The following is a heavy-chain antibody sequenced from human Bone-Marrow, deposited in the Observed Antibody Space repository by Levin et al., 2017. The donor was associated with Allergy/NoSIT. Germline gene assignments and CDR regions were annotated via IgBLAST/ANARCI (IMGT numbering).Heavy chain of an antibody. CDR1: GHTLTEIS. D-gene: IGHD3-10*01. J-gene: IGHJ4*02. CDR2: FNPENGKT. Sequence: GESLKISCQVSGHTLTEISIHWVRQGPGKGLEWMGGFNPENGKTIYAQRLQGRVTMTEDTSTDTAYMELSSLRFEDTAVYYCVTNLPWGNYGSRDPDNWGQGTLVTVSS. CDR3: VTNLPWGNYGSRDPDN. V-gene: IGHV1-24*01.